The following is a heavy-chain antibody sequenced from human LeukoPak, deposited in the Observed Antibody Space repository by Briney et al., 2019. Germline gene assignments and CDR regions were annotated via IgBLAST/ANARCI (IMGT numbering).Heavy chain of an antibody. Sequence: GGSLRLSCAASGFIFNNYAMTWVRQAPGKGLEWVSTIDTSGGDTYYADSVKGRFTISRDNSKNTLYLQMNSLRAEDTAVYYCARDLRITMVRGAPGYYYGMDVWGQGTTVTVSS. CDR2: IDTSGGDT. J-gene: IGHJ6*02. CDR1: GFIFNNYA. D-gene: IGHD3-10*01. V-gene: IGHV3-23*01. CDR3: ARDLRITMVRGAPGYYYGMDV.